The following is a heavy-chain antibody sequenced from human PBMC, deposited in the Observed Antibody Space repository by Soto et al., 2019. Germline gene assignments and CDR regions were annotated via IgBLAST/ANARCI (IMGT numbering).Heavy chain of an antibody. Sequence: PSETLSLTCAVSGGSISSGGYSWSWIRQPPGKGLEWIGYIYHSGSTYYNPSLKSRVAISVDRSKNQFSLKLSSVTAADTAVYYCAGNIVATRTIDYWGQGTLVTVSS. CDR3: AGNIVATRTIDY. CDR1: GGSISSGGYS. V-gene: IGHV4-30-2*01. CDR2: IYHSGST. J-gene: IGHJ4*02. D-gene: IGHD5-12*01.